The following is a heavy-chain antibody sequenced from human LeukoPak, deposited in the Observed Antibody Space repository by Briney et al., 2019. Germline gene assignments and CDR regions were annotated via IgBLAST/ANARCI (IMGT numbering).Heavy chain of an antibody. V-gene: IGHV4-4*07. CDR2: IYTSGST. CDR1: GDSISYYH. J-gene: IGHJ6*03. CDR3: ARDLDCTGGRCYYVDV. Sequence: SDTLSLTCSVSGDSISYYHWAWLRQPAGRALEWVGRIYTSGSTHYNPSVRGRASISIDTSENHFSLTLASVTAADTAVYYCARDLDCTGGRCYYVDVWGKGTTVTVSS. D-gene: IGHD2-8*02.